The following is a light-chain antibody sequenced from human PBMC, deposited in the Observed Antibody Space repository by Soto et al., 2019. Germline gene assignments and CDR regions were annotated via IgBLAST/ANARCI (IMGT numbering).Light chain of an antibody. J-gene: IGLJ2*01. CDR3: LSFDSSLSVV. Sequence: QAVVTQPPSVSGAPGQRVTISCTGSSSNIGAGYDVHWYQQLPGRAPKLLIYGNTNRPSGVPDRFSGSKSGTSASLAITGLQAEDEADYYCLSFDSSLSVVFGGGTKGPS. V-gene: IGLV1-40*01. CDR2: GNT. CDR1: SSNIGAGYD.